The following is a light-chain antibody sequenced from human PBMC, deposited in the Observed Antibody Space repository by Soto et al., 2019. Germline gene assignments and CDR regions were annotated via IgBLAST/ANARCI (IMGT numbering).Light chain of an antibody. CDR3: QQTFSPDVT. V-gene: IGKV1-39*01. CDR2: DAS. CDR1: QTISTY. J-gene: IGKJ4*01. Sequence: DIQMTQSPPSLSASVGDRVTITCRASQTISTYLNWYQQKPGKAPRLLIYDASSLLSGVPSRFTGSGSATDFTLTITSLQREDAGTYFCQQTFSPDVTFGGGTKVDIK.